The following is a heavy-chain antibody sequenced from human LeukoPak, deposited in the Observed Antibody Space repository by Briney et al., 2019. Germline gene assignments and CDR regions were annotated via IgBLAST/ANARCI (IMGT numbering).Heavy chain of an antibody. CDR1: GYTFTGYY. J-gene: IGHJ4*02. CDR3: AREAVGATGDVDY. CDR2: INPNSGGT. D-gene: IGHD1-26*01. V-gene: IGHV1-2*04. Sequence: GASVKVSCKASGYTFTGYYMHWVRQAPGQGLEWMGWINPNSGGTNYAQKFQGWVTMTRDTSISTAYMELSRLRSDNTAVYYCAREAVGATGDVDYWGQGTLVTVSS.